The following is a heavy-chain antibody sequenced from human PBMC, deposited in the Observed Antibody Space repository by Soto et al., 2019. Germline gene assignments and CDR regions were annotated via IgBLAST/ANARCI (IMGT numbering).Heavy chain of an antibody. D-gene: IGHD4-17*01. V-gene: IGHV4-59*08. CDR1: GGSISTYY. Sequence: SETLSLTCTVSGGSISTYYWSWIRQPPGKGLEWVGYIYYSGSTNYNPSLKSRVTISIDTSKNQFSLKLRSVTAADTAMYYCARLTSVTTQFDYWGQGTLVTVSS. CDR2: IYYSGST. CDR3: ARLTSVTTQFDY. J-gene: IGHJ4*02.